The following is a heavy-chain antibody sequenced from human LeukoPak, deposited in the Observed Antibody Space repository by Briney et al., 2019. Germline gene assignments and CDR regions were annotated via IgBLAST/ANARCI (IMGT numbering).Heavy chain of an antibody. CDR3: AKLTRSSSWYGVFDY. D-gene: IGHD6-13*01. CDR2: ISGSGGST. V-gene: IGHV3-23*01. J-gene: IGHJ4*02. CDR1: GFTFSSYA. Sequence: PGGSLRLSCAASGFTFSSYAMSWVRQAPGKGLEWVSAISGSGGSTYYADSVKGRFTISRDNSKNTLYLQMNSLRAEDTAVYYCAKLTRSSSWYGVFDYWGQGTLITVSS.